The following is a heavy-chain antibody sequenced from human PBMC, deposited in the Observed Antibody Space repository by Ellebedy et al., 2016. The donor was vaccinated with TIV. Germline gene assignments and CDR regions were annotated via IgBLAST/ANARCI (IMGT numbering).Heavy chain of an antibody. CDR3: ISVYGWYAYLDY. D-gene: IGHD6-19*01. Sequence: GRFTISRDDSKNIVYLQMNSLKTEDTAVYYCISVYGWYAYLDYWGQGTLVTVSS. V-gene: IGHV3-49*02. J-gene: IGHJ4*02.